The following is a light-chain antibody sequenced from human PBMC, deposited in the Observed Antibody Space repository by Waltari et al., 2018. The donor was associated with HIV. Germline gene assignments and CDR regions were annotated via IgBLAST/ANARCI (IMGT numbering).Light chain of an antibody. CDR2: DVD. J-gene: IGLJ3*02. CDR1: HSDFGVYGF. V-gene: IGLV2-14*03. CDR3: ASFTDDSTIL. Sequence: SAVTQPASVSGLPGQSITISCTGAHSDFGVYGFVSWYQQPPGKLPRLILYDVDSRASGISARFSGSQSGHTASLNISGLRAEDEADYYCASFTDDSTILFGGGTKVTVL.